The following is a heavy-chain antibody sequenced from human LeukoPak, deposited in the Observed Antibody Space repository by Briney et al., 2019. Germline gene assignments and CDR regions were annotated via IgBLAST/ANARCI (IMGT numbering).Heavy chain of an antibody. CDR3: ARGSRDGYNYSAFDI. CDR1: GFTFSSYA. D-gene: IGHD5-24*01. V-gene: IGHV3-30-3*01. CDR2: ISYDGSNK. Sequence: PGGSLRLSCAASGFTFSSYAMHWVRQAPGKGLEWVAVISYDGSNKYYADSVKGRFTISRDNSKNTLYLQMNSLRAEDTAVYYCARGSRDGYNYSAFDIWGQGTMVTVSS. J-gene: IGHJ3*02.